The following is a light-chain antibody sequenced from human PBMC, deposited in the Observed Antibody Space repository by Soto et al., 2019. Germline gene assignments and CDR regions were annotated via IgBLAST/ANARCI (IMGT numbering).Light chain of an antibody. V-gene: IGLV2-14*01. CDR3: SSYASSSPFV. CDR2: DVS. CDR1: SSDVGGYNY. Sequence: QSALTQPASVSGSPGQSITISCTGTSSDVGGYNYVSWYQQLPGKAPKLMIYDVSYRPSGVSNRFSGSKSGNTASLIISGLQAEAEADYYCSSYASSSPFVFGTGTKLTVL. J-gene: IGLJ1*01.